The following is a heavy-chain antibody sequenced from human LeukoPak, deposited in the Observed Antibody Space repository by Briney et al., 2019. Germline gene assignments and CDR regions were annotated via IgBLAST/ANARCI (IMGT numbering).Heavy chain of an antibody. V-gene: IGHV1-69*13. CDR2: IIPIFGTA. J-gene: IGHJ6*02. CDR1: GGTFSSYA. CDR3: ARDPIAVGYGMDV. D-gene: IGHD6-19*01. Sequence: SVKVSCEASGGTFSSYAISWVRQAPGQGLEWMGGIIPIFGTANYAQKFQGRVTITADESTSTAYMELSSLRSEDTAVYYCARDPIAVGYGMDVWGQGTTVTVSS.